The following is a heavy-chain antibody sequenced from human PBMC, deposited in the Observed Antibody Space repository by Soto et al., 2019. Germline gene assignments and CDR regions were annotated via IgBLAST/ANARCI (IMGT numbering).Heavy chain of an antibody. CDR2: IKPNSGGT. J-gene: IGHJ6*02. V-gene: IGHV1-2*02. CDR3: ARKFIAAAGTGYYYGMDV. Sequence: GGSVKGSCKASGYTLTSCAMHWVRQAPGQKVEWMGWIKPNSGGTNYAQKFQGRVTMTRDTSISTAYMELSRLRSDDTAVYYCARKFIAAAGTGYYYGMDVWGQGTTVTVSS. D-gene: IGHD6-13*01. CDR1: GYTLTSCA.